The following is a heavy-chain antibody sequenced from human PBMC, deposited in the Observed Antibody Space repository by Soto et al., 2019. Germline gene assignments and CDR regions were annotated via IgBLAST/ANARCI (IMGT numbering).Heavy chain of an antibody. CDR3: AISPVINMIVVVGWYFDY. J-gene: IGHJ4*02. D-gene: IGHD3-22*01. CDR2: ISGSGGST. CDR1: GFTFSSYA. Sequence: PGGSLRLSCAASGFTFSSYAMSWVRQAPGKGLEWVSAISGSGGSTYYADSVKGRFTISRDNSKNTLYLQMNSLRAEDTAVYYCAISPVINMIVVVGWYFDYWGQGTLVTVSS. V-gene: IGHV3-23*01.